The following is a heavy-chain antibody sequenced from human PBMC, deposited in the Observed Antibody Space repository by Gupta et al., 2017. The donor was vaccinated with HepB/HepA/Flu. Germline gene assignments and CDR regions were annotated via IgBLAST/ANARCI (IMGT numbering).Heavy chain of an antibody. CDR1: GDSISNSHSY. CDR3: ARSNSCSSSSCFVGYNYFDF. Sequence: QVQLEESGPGLGKPSETVSLTCTVSGDSISNSHSYWGWIRQSPGKGLEWIGSIYHSGITYFNPSLKSRGIISIDTSKNQFSLKLASVTAADTAVYYGARSNSCSSSSCFVGYNYFDFWGNGTTVIVSS. V-gene: IGHV4-39*01. CDR2: IYHSGIT. D-gene: IGHD5-24*01. J-gene: IGHJ6*04.